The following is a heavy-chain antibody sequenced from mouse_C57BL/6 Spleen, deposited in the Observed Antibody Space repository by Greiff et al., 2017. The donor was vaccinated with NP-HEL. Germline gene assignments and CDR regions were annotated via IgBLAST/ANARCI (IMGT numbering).Heavy chain of an antibody. CDR1: GFSLTSYG. D-gene: IGHD1-1*01. CDR3: ARKGLTTGFDV. V-gene: IGHV2-2*01. Sequence: VKLQESGPGLVQPSQSLSITCTVSGFSLTSYGVHWVRQSPGKGLEWLGVIWSGGSTDYNAAFISRLSISKDNSKSQVFFKMNSLQADDTAIYYCARKGLTTGFDVWGTGTTVTVSS. J-gene: IGHJ1*03. CDR2: IWSGGST.